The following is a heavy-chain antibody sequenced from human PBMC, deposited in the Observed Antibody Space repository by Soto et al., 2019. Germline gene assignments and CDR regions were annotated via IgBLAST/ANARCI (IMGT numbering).Heavy chain of an antibody. V-gene: IGHV1-8*01. J-gene: IGHJ5*02. CDR3: ARGSHTGYSSGSSWFDP. D-gene: IGHD6-19*01. CDR2: MNPNSGNT. CDR1: GYTFTSYD. Sequence: QVQLVQSGAEVKKPGASVKVSCKASGYTFTSYDINWVRQATGQGLEWMGWMNPNSGNTGYAQKFQGRVTMTRNTSLSTAYMEPSSLRSEDTAVYYCARGSHTGYSSGSSWFDPWGQGTLVTVSS.